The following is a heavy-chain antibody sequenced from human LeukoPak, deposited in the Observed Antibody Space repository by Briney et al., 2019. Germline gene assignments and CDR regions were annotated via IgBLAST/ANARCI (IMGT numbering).Heavy chain of an antibody. V-gene: IGHV3-30*18. Sequence: GRSLRLSCAASGFTFSSYGMHWVRQAPGKGLEWVAVISYDGSNKYYADSMKGRFTISRDNSKNTLYLQMNSLRAEDTAVYYCANTEALGYSGYDSYAFDIWGQGTMVTVSS. CDR2: ISYDGSNK. J-gene: IGHJ3*02. CDR1: GFTFSSYG. CDR3: ANTEALGYSGYDSYAFDI. D-gene: IGHD5-12*01.